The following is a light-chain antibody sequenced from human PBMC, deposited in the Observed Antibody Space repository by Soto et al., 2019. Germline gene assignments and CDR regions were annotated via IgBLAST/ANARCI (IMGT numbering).Light chain of an antibody. V-gene: IGKV1-5*03. CDR3: QQYNGYSQFT. J-gene: IGKJ3*01. CDR2: KAS. Sequence: DIQMTQSPSTLSASVGDRVTITCRASQSIKNWLAWYQQKPGEAPKLLIYKASTLESGVPSRFSGSGSGTEFTLTISCLQPDDVATYYCQQYNGYSQFTFGRGTKVDIK. CDR1: QSIKNW.